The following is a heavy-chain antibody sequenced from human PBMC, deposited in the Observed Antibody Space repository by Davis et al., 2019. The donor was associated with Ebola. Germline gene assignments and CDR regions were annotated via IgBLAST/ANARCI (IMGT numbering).Heavy chain of an antibody. V-gene: IGHV4-4*02. Sequence: MPSETLSLTCAVFGGSMSSSYWWSWVRQSPGKGLEWIGEIYHSGTTNYNPSLKSRVTMSVDKAKNQFSLNLSSVTAADTAVYYCARRTDNGYNYFDFWGQGILVTVSS. CDR3: ARRTDNGYNYFDF. J-gene: IGHJ4*02. D-gene: IGHD5-24*01. CDR2: IYHSGTT. CDR1: GGSMSSSYW.